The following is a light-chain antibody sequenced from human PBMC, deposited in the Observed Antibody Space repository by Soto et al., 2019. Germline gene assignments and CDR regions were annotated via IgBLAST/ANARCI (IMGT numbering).Light chain of an antibody. J-gene: IGKJ4*01. Sequence: EIVMTQSPATLSVSPGERDTLSCRASQSVSSNLAWYQQKPGQAPRLLIYGASTRATGIPARFSGSGSGTEFTLTISSLQSEDFAVYYCQQYNNWPPVFGGGTKVEIK. CDR2: GAS. V-gene: IGKV3-15*01. CDR3: QQYNNWPPV. CDR1: QSVSSN.